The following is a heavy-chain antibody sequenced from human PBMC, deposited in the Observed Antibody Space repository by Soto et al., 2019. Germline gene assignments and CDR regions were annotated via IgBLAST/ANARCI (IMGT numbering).Heavy chain of an antibody. CDR2: INHSGST. J-gene: IGHJ4*02. D-gene: IGHD1-26*01. CDR1: GGSFSGYY. CDR3: ARAPWWELPQD. Sequence: PSETLSLTCAVYGGSFSGYYWSWIRQPPGKGLEWIGEINHSGSTNYNPSLKSRVTISVDTSKNQFSLKLSSVTAADTAVYYCARAPWWELPQDWGQGALVTVSS. V-gene: IGHV4-34*01.